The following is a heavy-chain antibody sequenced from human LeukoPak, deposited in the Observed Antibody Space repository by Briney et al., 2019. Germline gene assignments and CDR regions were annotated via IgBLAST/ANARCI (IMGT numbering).Heavy chain of an antibody. J-gene: IGHJ4*02. CDR2: ISSSSSYI. D-gene: IGHD3-9*01. CDR3: ASIDYDILTGYYNVGDDY. CDR1: GFTFSNAW. V-gene: IGHV3-21*01. Sequence: GGSLRLSCAASGFTFSNAWMNWVRQAPGKGLEWVSSISSSSSYIYYADSVKGRFTISRDNAKNSLYLQMNSLRAEDTAVYYCASIDYDILTGYYNVGDDYWGQGTLVTVSS.